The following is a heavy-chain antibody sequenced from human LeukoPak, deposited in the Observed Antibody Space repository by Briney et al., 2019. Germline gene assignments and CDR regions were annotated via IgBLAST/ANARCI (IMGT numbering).Heavy chain of an antibody. Sequence: GGSLRLSCAASGFTFSSYSMNWVRQAPGKGLGWVSTISGSGGSTYYADSVKGRFTSSRDNSKNTLYLQMNSLRAEDTAVYYCAKSRGSGAYYNFDYWGQGALVTVSS. J-gene: IGHJ4*02. CDR3: AKSRGSGAYYNFDY. CDR1: GFTFSSYS. D-gene: IGHD3-22*01. CDR2: ISGSGGST. V-gene: IGHV3-23*01.